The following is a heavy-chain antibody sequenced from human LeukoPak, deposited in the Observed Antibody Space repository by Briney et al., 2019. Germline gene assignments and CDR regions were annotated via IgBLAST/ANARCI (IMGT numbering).Heavy chain of an antibody. J-gene: IGHJ6*02. Sequence: ASVKVSCKASVGIFISYAISWVGPAPGQGLEWMGGIIPIFGQANDAQKCQGRATITADESTSTACRELSSLRSEDTAVYYCASRSIYSTTTSHYYYGMDVWGQGTTVTVSS. CDR1: VGIFISYA. CDR3: ASRSIYSTTTSHYYYGMDV. D-gene: IGHD1-26*01. V-gene: IGHV1-69*13. CDR2: IIPIFGQA.